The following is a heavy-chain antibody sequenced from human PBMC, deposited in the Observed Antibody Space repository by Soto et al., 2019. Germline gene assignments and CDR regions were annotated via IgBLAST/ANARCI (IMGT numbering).Heavy chain of an antibody. CDR1: GFTVSSNY. Sequence: GGSLRLSCAASGFTVSSNYMSWVRQAPGKGLEWVSVIYSGGSTYYADSVKGRFTISRHNSKNTLYLQMNSLRAEDTAVYYCARVNREYYYYYYMDVWGKGTTVTVSS. V-gene: IGHV3-53*04. CDR2: IYSGGST. CDR3: ARVNREYYYYYYMDV. J-gene: IGHJ6*03.